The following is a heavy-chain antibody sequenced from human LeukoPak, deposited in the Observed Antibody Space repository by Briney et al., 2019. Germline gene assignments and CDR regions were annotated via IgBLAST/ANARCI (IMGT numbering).Heavy chain of an antibody. D-gene: IGHD3-16*01. CDR1: GFTVSSNY. V-gene: IGHV3-53*01. Sequence: GGSLRLSCTASGFTVSSNYMSWVRQAPGKGLEWVSVIYSGGNTYYADSVKGRFTISRDNSKNTLYLQMNSLRAEDTAMYYCARLGPYYFDYWGQGTLVTVSS. J-gene: IGHJ4*02. CDR2: IYSGGNT. CDR3: ARLGPYYFDY.